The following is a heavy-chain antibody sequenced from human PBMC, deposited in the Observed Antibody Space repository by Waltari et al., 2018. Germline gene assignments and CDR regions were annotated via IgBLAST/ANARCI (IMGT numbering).Heavy chain of an antibody. CDR1: GYTFTSYY. CDR2: SNPSGGSK. CDR3: ARDSKTNNRIAVAGYYFDY. J-gene: IGHJ4*02. Sequence: QVQLVQSGAEVKKPGASVKVSCKASGYTFTSYYMHWVRQAPGQGLEWMGRSNPSGGSKSYAKKFQGRVTMTRDTSTSTVYMELSSLRSEDTAVYYCARDSKTNNRIAVAGYYFDYWGQGTLVTVSS. D-gene: IGHD6-19*01. V-gene: IGHV1-46*01.